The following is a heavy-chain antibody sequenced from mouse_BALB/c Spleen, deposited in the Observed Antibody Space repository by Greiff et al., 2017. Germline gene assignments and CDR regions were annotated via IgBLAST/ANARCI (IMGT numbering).Heavy chain of an antibody. V-gene: IGHV5-4*02. CDR3: ARALAYYGNYYAMDD. CDR2: ISDGGSYT. J-gene: IGHJ4*01. CDR1: GFTFSDYY. D-gene: IGHD2-10*01. Sequence: EVHLVESGGGLVKPGGSLKLSCAASGFTFSDYYMYWVRQTPEKRLEWVATISDGGSYTYYPDSVKGRFTISRDNAKNNLYLQLSSLKSEDTAMYYSARALAYYGNYYAMDDWGQGTSVTVSS.